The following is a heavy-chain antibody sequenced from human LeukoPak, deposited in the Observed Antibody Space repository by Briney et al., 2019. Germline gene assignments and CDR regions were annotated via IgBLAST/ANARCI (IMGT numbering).Heavy chain of an antibody. J-gene: IGHJ4*02. CDR3: ATSRAAAGCD. V-gene: IGHV3-7*03. CDR1: GFTFSSYW. Sequence: GGSLRLSCAASGFTFSSYWMSWVRQAPGKGLEWVANIGQDGSNKFYVASVKGRFSISRDNAKNSVFLQMNNLRVEDTAIYYCATSRAAAGCDWGQGTLVTVSS. D-gene: IGHD6-13*01. CDR2: IGQDGSNK.